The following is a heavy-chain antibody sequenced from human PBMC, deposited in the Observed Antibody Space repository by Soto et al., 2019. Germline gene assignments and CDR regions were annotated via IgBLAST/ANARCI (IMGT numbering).Heavy chain of an antibody. CDR3: TTDLVLEWLLYGDYYYGLDV. J-gene: IGHJ6*01. D-gene: IGHD3-3*01. CDR1: GFTFSNAW. CDR2: IKSKTDGRTT. Sequence: PGGSLRLSCAASGFTFSNAWMNWVRQAPGKGLEWVGRIKSKTDGRTTDYAAPVKGRFTISRDDSKNTLYLQMNSLKTEDTAVYYCTTDLVLEWLLYGDYYYGLDVWGQGTTVTVSS. V-gene: IGHV3-15*07.